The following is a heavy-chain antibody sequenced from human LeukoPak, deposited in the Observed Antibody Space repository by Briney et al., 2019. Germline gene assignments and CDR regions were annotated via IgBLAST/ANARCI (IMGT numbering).Heavy chain of an antibody. D-gene: IGHD4-23*01. Sequence: NPSETLSLTCAVSGVSISSSNWWSWVRQPPGKGLEWIGEIYHSGSTNYNPSLKSRVTISVDKSKNQFSLKLSSVTAADTAVYYCARNGGNSDYDYWGQGTLVTVSA. J-gene: IGHJ4*02. V-gene: IGHV4-4*02. CDR1: GVSISSSNW. CDR2: IYHSGST. CDR3: ARNGGNSDYDY.